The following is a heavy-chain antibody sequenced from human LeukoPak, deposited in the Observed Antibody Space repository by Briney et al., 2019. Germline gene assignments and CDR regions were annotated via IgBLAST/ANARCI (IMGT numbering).Heavy chain of an antibody. CDR3: ARGGLAPYYGMDV. CDR2: IYSGGST. CDR1: GFTVSSNY. J-gene: IGHJ6*02. V-gene: IGHV3-66*01. Sequence: GGSLRLSCAASGFTVSSNYMTWVRQAPGKGLEWASVIYSGGSTYYADSVKGRFTISRDNSKNTLYLQMNSLRAEDTAVYYCARGGLAPYYGMDVWGQGTTVTVSS.